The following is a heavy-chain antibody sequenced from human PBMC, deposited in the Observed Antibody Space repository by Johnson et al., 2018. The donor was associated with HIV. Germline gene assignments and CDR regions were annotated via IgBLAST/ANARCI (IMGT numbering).Heavy chain of an antibody. Sequence: QVQLVESGGGLVKPGGSLRLSCAVSGFTFSDHYMSWIRQAPGKGLEWVSYISSSSSSIYYADSVKGRFTISRDNAKNSLYLQMNSLRAEDTAVYYCAKVLSPRPWGDDAFDIWGQGTMVTVSS. CDR3: AKVLSPRPWGDDAFDI. V-gene: IGHV3-11*04. CDR2: ISSSSSSI. J-gene: IGHJ3*02. CDR1: GFTFSDHY. D-gene: IGHD7-27*01.